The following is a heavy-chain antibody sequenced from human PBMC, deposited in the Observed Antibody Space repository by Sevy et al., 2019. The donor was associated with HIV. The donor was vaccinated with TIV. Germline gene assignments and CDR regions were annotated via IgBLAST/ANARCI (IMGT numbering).Heavy chain of an antibody. V-gene: IGHV1-2*02. D-gene: IGHD3-3*01. J-gene: IGHJ6*02. CDR3: ARESYDFWTGPVDYDYGMDV. CDR1: GYTFSDSGYY. Sequence: ASVKVSCKASGYTFSDSGYYVHWVRQAPGQGLEWMGWINPKSGATNYAQKFKGRVTMTRDTSVSTANMELNRLTSDDTAVYYCARESYDFWTGPVDYDYGMDVWGQGTTVTVSS. CDR2: INPKSGAT.